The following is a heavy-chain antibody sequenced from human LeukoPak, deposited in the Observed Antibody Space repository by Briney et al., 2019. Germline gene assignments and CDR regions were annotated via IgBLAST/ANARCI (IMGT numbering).Heavy chain of an antibody. Sequence: ASVKVSCKASGYTFTTYYMHRVRQAPGQGLEWMGIINPSGGSTSYAQKFQGRVTMTRDTSTSTVYMELSSLRSEDTAVYYCARDLETDSGSYYGFDYWGQGTLVTVSS. J-gene: IGHJ4*02. CDR1: GYTFTTYY. V-gene: IGHV1-46*01. CDR2: INPSGGST. CDR3: ARDLETDSGSYYGFDY. D-gene: IGHD1-26*01.